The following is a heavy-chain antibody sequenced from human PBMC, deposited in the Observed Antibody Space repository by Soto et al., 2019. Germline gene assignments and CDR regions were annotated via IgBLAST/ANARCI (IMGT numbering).Heavy chain of an antibody. Sequence: GGSLRLSCAASCFTFTRYSMKWVLHAPGKGLEWVSSISSTTNYIYYADSMKGRFTVSRDNAKNSVYLEMNSLSAEDTAVYYCARESEDLTSNFDYWGQGTLVTVSS. V-gene: IGHV3-21*01. CDR2: ISSTTNYI. CDR3: ARESEDLTSNFDY. CDR1: CFTFTRYS. J-gene: IGHJ4*02.